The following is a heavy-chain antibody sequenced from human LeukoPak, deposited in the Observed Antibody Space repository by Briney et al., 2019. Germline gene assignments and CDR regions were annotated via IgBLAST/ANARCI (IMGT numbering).Heavy chain of an antibody. V-gene: IGHV1-69*04. CDR3: ARWVAATPYHFDY. CDR1: GGTFSSYA. CDR2: IIPILGIA. Sequence: ASVKVSCKASGGTFSSYAISWVRQAPGQGLEWMGRIIPILGIANYAQKFQGRVTITADKSTSTAYMELSSLRSEDTAVYYCARWVAATPYHFDYWGQGTLVTVSS. J-gene: IGHJ4*02. D-gene: IGHD2-15*01.